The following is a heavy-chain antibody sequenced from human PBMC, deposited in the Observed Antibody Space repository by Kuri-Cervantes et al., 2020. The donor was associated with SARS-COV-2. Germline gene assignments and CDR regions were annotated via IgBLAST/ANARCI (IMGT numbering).Heavy chain of an antibody. D-gene: IGHD3-22*01. CDR1: GLTFSTFA. J-gene: IGHJ4*02. CDR3: ARDLLNYYDSSGYGY. V-gene: IGHV3-23*03. CDR2: IDNAASNT. Sequence: GGSLRLSCAASGLTFSTFAMGWVRQAPGKGLEWVSFIDNAASNTYYADFVKGRFTISRDSSTNMVSLQMNSLRGDDTAVYYCARDLLNYYDSSGYGYWGQGTLVTVSS.